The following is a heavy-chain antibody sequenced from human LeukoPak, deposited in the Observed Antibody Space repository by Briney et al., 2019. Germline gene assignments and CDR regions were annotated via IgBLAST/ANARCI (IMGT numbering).Heavy chain of an antibody. CDR2: IGYGGSDT. V-gene: IGHV3-23*01. CDR3: ARDFSWFGELPLY. D-gene: IGHD3-10*01. Sequence: PGGSLRLSCTVSGFTLSSYEMTWFRQAPGKGLEWVSSIGYGGSDTHYADSVKGRFTVSRDNSKNTLYLQMNSLRAEDTAVYYCARDFSWFGELPLYWGQGTLVTVSS. J-gene: IGHJ4*02. CDR1: GFTLSSYE.